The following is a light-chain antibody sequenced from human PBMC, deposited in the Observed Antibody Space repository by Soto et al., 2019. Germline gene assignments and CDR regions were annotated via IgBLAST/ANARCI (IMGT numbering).Light chain of an antibody. J-gene: IGKJ4*01. CDR3: QQRANWPST. CDR2: DAS. Sequence: EIVLTQSPATLSLSPGERATLSCRASQSVSKYLAWYQQKPGQAPRLLIYDASNRATGIPARFSGSGSGTDFTLTISILEPEDFAIYYCQQRANWPSTFGGGTKVDIK. V-gene: IGKV3-11*01. CDR1: QSVSKY.